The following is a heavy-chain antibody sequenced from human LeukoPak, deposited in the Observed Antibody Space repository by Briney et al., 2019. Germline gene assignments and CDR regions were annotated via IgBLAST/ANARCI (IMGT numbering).Heavy chain of an antibody. CDR2: IKQDGSDR. V-gene: IGHV3-7*01. CDR1: GFSVSSYW. D-gene: IGHD5-24*01. Sequence: PGGSLRLSYGVSGFSVSSYWMSWVRQAPGKGLEWVASIKQDGSDRYYVDSVKGRFTIARDDAKNSLYLQMNSLRAEDTAVYYCARDPHDGYNYDYWGQGTLVTVSS. J-gene: IGHJ4*02. CDR3: ARDPHDGYNYDY.